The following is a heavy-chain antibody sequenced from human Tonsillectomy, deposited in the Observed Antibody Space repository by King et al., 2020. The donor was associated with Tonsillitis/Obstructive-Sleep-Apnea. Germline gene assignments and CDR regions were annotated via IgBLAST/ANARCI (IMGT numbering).Heavy chain of an antibody. D-gene: IGHD4-17*01. CDR3: AATTGTTGGWYFDL. Sequence: QLVESGPEVKKPGTSVKVSCKASGFTFTSSAVQWVRQARGQRLEWIGWIVVGSGNTNYAQKFQERVTITRDMSTSTAYMELSSLRSEETAVYYCAATTGTTGGWYFDLWGRGTLVTVSS. CDR2: IVVGSGNT. CDR1: GFTFTSSA. J-gene: IGHJ2*01. V-gene: IGHV1-58*01.